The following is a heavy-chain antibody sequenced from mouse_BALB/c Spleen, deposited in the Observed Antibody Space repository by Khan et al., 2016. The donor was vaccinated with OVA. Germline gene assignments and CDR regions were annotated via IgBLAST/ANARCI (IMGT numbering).Heavy chain of an antibody. CDR2: ISGGGSNT. V-gene: IGHV5-9-4*01. D-gene: IGHD1-1*01. CDR3: ARYRYYGSSPDWLAY. Sequence: EVELVESGGGLVKPGGSLKLSCAASGFTFSGYAMSWVRQTPEKRLEWVAEISGGGSNTYYPDTVTGRFTISSDNAKNTLYLEMSSLRSEDTAMYYCARYRYYGSSPDWLAYWGQGTLVTVSA. J-gene: IGHJ3*01. CDR1: GFTFSGYA.